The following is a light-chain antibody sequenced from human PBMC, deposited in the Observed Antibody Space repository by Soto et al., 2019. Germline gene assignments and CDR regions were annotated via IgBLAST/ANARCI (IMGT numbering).Light chain of an antibody. V-gene: IGLV1-40*01. J-gene: IGLJ2*01. CDR3: QSYDSSLSVV. CDR1: SSNIGTGYN. Sequence: QSVRTQPPSVSGAPGQRVTISCTGSSSNIGTGYNVHWYQQLPGTAPKILIYGNSNRPSGVPDRFSGSKSGTSASLAITGLQAEDEADYYCQSYDSSLSVVFGGGTKLTVL. CDR2: GNS.